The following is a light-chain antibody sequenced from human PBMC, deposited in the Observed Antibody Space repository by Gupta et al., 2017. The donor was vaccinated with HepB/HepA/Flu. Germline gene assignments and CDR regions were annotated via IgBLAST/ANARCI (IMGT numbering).Light chain of an antibody. V-gene: IGLV2-8*01. CDR3: SSYAASNNWVV. Sequence: QSALTHHPSASGSPGTPVTISCTATSSDVGCYNYFALYQQHPGKAPKLLIYEVSNRPSGVPDRFSGSKSANTASLTVSGLQADDEADYYCSSYAASNNWVVFGGGTKLTVL. J-gene: IGLJ2*01. CDR1: SSDVGCYNY. CDR2: EVS.